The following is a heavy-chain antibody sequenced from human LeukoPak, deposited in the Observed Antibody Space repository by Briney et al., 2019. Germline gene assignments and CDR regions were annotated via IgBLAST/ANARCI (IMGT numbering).Heavy chain of an antibody. Sequence: SETLSLTCTVSGGSISSYYWSWIRQPPGKGLEWIGYIYYSGSTNYNPSLKSRVTISVDTSKNQFSLKLSSVTAADTAVYYCATQSRYCSGGSCYALDYWGQGTLVTVSS. V-gene: IGHV4-59*08. J-gene: IGHJ4*02. CDR1: GGSISSYY. CDR3: ATQSRYCSGGSCYALDY. D-gene: IGHD2-15*01. CDR2: IYYSGST.